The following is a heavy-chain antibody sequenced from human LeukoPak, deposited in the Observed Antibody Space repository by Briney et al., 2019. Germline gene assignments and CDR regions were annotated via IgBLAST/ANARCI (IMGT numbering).Heavy chain of an antibody. CDR1: GLSFSSYA. Sequence: GGSLRLSCAASGLSFSSYAMHWVRQAPGKGLEWVAVISYDGTEKYYGDSVKGRFTISRDNSKNTLYLQMNSLRAEDTALYYCARDGHGVPLDYWGQGTLVTVSS. J-gene: IGHJ4*02. CDR2: ISYDGTEK. D-gene: IGHD4-17*01. V-gene: IGHV3-30-3*01. CDR3: ARDGHGVPLDY.